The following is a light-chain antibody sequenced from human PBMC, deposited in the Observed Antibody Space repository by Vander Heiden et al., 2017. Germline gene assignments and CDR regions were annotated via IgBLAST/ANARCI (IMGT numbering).Light chain of an antibody. Sequence: HSALPQPAPVSGSPGQSNTISCTGTTSDVGGYNYVSWYQQHPGRAPKLLIYEVSHRPSGVSDRFSGSKSGYTASLTISGLQAEDEADYYCSSYSSTSTSVVFGGGTTLSVL. V-gene: IGLV2-14*01. CDR3: SSYSSTSTSVV. CDR1: TSDVGGYNY. CDR2: EVS. J-gene: IGLJ2*01.